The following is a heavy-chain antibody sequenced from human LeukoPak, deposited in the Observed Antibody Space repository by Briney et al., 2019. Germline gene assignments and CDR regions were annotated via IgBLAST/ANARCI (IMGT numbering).Heavy chain of an antibody. Sequence: ASVKVSCRASGYTFTSYYMHWVRQAPGQGLEWMGIINPSGGSTSYAQKFQGRVTMTRDTSTSTVYMELSSLRSEDTAVYYCARGSELRYFDWPMGFDIWGQGTMVTVSS. J-gene: IGHJ3*02. CDR2: INPSGGST. D-gene: IGHD3-9*01. CDR1: GYTFTSYY. V-gene: IGHV1-46*01. CDR3: ARGSELRYFDWPMGFDI.